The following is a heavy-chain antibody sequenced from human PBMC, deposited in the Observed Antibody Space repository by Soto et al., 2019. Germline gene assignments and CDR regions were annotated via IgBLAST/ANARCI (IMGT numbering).Heavy chain of an antibody. CDR1: GGTFSTCA. CDR2: IMPVFPTP. Sequence: QVQLVQSGAEVKNPGSSVKVSCKASGGTFSTCAISWVRQAPGQGLEWVGGIMPVFPTPDYAQNFQGRVTITADESTTTTYLELTSLRADDTAVYYCARDKDRLQLGGNYYYILDVWGQGTAITVSS. CDR3: ARDKDRLQLGGNYYYILDV. D-gene: IGHD1-1*01. J-gene: IGHJ6*02. V-gene: IGHV1-69*12.